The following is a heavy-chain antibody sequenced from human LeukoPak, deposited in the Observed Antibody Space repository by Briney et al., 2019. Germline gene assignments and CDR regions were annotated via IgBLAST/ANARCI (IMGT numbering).Heavy chain of an antibody. Sequence: ASVKVSCKASGYTFTSYAMNWVRQAPGQGLEWMGWINTNTGNPTYAQGFTGRFVFSLDTSVSTAYLQISSLKAEDTAVYYCARDGSLAGIWFGELGPNWFDPWGQGTLVTVSS. CDR1: GYTFTSYA. V-gene: IGHV7-4-1*02. CDR3: ARDGSLAGIWFGELGPNWFDP. CDR2: INTNTGNP. J-gene: IGHJ5*02. D-gene: IGHD3-10*01.